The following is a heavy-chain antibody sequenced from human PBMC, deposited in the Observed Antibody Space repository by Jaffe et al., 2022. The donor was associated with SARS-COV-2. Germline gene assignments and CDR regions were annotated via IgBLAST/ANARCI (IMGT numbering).Heavy chain of an antibody. V-gene: IGHV5-51*01. J-gene: IGHJ5*02. CDR2: IYPGDSDT. D-gene: IGHD3-16*01. Sequence: EVQLVQSGAEVKKPGESLKISCKGSGYSFTSYWIGWVRQMPGKGLEWMGIIYPGDSDTRYSPSFQGQVTISADKSISTAYLQWSSLKASDTAMYYCARQVYYYDYVASEFDPWGQGTLVTVSS. CDR3: ARQVYYYDYVASEFDP. CDR1: GYSFTSYW.